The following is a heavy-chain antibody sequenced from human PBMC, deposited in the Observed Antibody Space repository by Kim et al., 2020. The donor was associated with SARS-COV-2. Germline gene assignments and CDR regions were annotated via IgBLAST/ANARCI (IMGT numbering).Heavy chain of an antibody. J-gene: IGHJ4*02. D-gene: IGHD4-17*01. V-gene: IGHV3-30*04. Sequence: GGSLRLSCAASGFTFSSYAMHWVRQAPGKGLEWVAVISYDGSNKYYADSVKGRFTISRDNSKNTLYLQMNSLRAEDTAVYYCARMMTTVTTMDYWGQGTL. CDR1: GFTFSSYA. CDR2: ISYDGSNK. CDR3: ARMMTTVTTMDY.